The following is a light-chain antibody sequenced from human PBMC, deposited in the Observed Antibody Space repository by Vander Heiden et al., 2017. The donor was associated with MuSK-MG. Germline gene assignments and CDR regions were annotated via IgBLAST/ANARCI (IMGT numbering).Light chain of an antibody. CDR3: HVRDRVSDLVA. V-gene: IGLV3-21*04. CDR1: NIGSKS. J-gene: IGLJ2*01. CDR2: YDR. Sequence: MDTEKTDKITCGGNNIGSKSVHWYQQKPGQAPVLVIKYDRDRPSGIPERFTGSNSGTTATLLTSRVEAGDSAVYYCHVRDRVSDLVAFGGGTKLTVL.